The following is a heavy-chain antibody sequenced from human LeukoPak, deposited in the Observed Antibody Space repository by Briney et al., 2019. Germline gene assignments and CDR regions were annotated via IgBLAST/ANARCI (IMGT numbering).Heavy chain of an antibody. CDR1: GYTFTRYY. Sequence: GASVKVSRKASGYTFTRYYMHWVRQAPGQGLEWMGIINPSGGSTSYAQKFQGRVTMTRDTSTSTVYMELSSLRSEDTAVYYCARVANQTFGIWGQGTMVTVSS. CDR3: ARVANQTFGI. CDR2: INPSGGST. J-gene: IGHJ3*02. V-gene: IGHV1-46*01. D-gene: IGHD2-21*01.